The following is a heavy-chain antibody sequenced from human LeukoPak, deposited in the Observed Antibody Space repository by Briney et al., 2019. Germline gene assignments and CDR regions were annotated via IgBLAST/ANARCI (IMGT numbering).Heavy chain of an antibody. D-gene: IGHD6-13*01. CDR1: GGSFSGYY. V-gene: IGHV4-34*01. CDR2: INDSGST. J-gene: IGHJ6*03. CDR3: ARGPYSSRWYYYYYYMDV. Sequence: SETLSLTCAVSGGSFSGYYWSWIRQPPGKGLEWIGEINDSGSTNYNPSLKSRVTMSVDTSKNQISLKLTSVTAADTAVYYCARGPYSSRWYYYYYYMDVWGKGTTVTVSS.